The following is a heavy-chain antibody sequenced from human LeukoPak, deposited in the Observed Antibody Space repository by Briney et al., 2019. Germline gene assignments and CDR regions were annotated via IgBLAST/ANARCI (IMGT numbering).Heavy chain of an antibody. Sequence: ASVKVSCKASGYTFTAYYIHWERQAPGQGLERMGWINPNSGCTNYALKFRGRVTMTRDTSISTASMELSRLRSDDTAVYYCARPQDHGGNVENFDIWGQGTMVTVSS. V-gene: IGHV1-2*02. CDR2: INPNSGCT. CDR1: GYTFTAYY. J-gene: IGHJ3*02. CDR3: ARPQDHGGNVENFDI. D-gene: IGHD4-23*01.